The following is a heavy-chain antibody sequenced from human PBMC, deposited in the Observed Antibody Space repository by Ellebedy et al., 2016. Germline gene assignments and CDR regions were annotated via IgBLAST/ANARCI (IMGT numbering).Heavy chain of an antibody. Sequence: SETLSLTCTVSGGSISSYYWSWIRQPPGKGLEWIGYIYYSGSTNYNPSLKSRVTISVDTSKNQFSLKLSSVTAADTAVYYCARLLNRRRQQLVQPYYFDYWGQGTLVTVSS. CDR2: IYYSGST. V-gene: IGHV4-59*01. CDR3: ARLLNRRRQQLVQPYYFDY. J-gene: IGHJ4*02. D-gene: IGHD6-13*01. CDR1: GGSISSYY.